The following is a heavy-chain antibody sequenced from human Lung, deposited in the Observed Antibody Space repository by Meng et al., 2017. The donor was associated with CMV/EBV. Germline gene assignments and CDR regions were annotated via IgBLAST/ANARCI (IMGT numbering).Heavy chain of an antibody. D-gene: IGHD3-3*01. CDR3: ARDRVPEPPLEWPQLWGEHF. Sequence: GGSLRLXXAASGFTFSRYTMNWVRQAPGKGPEWVSSISSSSGYIYYADSVKGRFTISRDNAKNSLFLQMRSLRAEDTAVYYCARDRVPEPPLEWPQLWGEHFWGQGALVTVSS. CDR1: GFTFSRYT. J-gene: IGHJ4*02. CDR2: ISSSSGYI. V-gene: IGHV3-21*01.